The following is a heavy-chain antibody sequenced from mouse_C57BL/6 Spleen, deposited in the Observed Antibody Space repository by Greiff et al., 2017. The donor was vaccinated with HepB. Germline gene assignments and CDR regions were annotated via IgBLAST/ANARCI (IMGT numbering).Heavy chain of an antibody. CDR2: IYTSDSET. V-gene: IGHV1-61*01. CDR3: ARDYGSSSFAD. CDR1: GYTFTSYW. D-gene: IGHD1-1*01. J-gene: IGHJ3*01. Sequence: VQLQQPGAELVRPGSSVKLSCKASGYTFTSYWMDWVKQRPGQGLEWIGNIYTSDSETHYNQKFKDKATLTVDKSSSTAYMQLSSLTSEDSAVYYCARDYGSSSFADWGQGTLVTVSA.